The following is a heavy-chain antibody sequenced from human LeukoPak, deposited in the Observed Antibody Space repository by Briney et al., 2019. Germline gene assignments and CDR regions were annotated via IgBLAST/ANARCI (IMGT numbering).Heavy chain of an antibody. J-gene: IGHJ4*02. V-gene: IGHV3-7*03. CDR2: IKNDGSET. D-gene: IGHD6-19*01. CDR1: GFNFRDHW. Sequence: GGSLRLSCAVSGFNFRDHWMDWVRQAPGKGLQWVGHIKNDGSETYYLDSLKGRFSISRDNTNNALYLQMNSLRVEDTAVYYCVKNDGWFHLAQWGQGTLVTVSS. CDR3: VKNDGWFHLAQ.